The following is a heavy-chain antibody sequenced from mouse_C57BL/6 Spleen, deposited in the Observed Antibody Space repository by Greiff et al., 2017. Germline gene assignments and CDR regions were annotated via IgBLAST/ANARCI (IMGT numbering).Heavy chain of an antibody. Sequence: EVMLVESGGGLVQPGGSLSLSCAASGFTFTDYYMSWVRQPPGKALEWLGFIRNKANGYTTEYSASVKGRFTISRDNSQSILYLQMNALRAEDSATYYCARYPYGYAMDYWGQGTSVTVSS. CDR2: IRNKANGYTT. CDR3: ARYPYGYAMDY. J-gene: IGHJ4*01. D-gene: IGHD1-1*01. V-gene: IGHV7-3*01. CDR1: GFTFTDYY.